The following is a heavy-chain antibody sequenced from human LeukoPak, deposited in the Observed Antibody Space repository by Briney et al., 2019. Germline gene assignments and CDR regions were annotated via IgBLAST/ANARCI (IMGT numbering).Heavy chain of an antibody. CDR1: GGTFSSYA. J-gene: IGHJ4*02. Sequence: SVKVSCKASGGTFSSYAISWVRQAPGQGLEWMGGIIPIFGTANYAQKFQGRVTITTDESTSTAYMELSSLRSEDTAVYYCARARVNDFWSGTEDYWGQGTLVTVSS. V-gene: IGHV1-69*05. D-gene: IGHD3-3*01. CDR3: ARARVNDFWSGTEDY. CDR2: IIPIFGTA.